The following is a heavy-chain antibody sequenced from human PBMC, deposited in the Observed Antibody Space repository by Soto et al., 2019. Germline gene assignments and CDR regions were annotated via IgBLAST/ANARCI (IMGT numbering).Heavy chain of an antibody. CDR1: GYTFTSYY. V-gene: IGHV1-46*01. CDR2: INPSGGST. CDR3: ARSDWYYDILTGRTDAFDI. J-gene: IGHJ3*02. Sequence: ASVKVSXKASGYTFTSYYMHWVRQAPGQGLEWMGIINPSGGSTSYAQKFQGRVTMTRDTSTSTVYMELSSLRSEDTVVYYCARSDWYYDILTGRTDAFDIWGQGTMVTVSS. D-gene: IGHD3-9*01.